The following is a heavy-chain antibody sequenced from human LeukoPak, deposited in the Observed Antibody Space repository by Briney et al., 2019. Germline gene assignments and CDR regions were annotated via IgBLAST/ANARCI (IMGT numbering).Heavy chain of an antibody. Sequence: GRSLRPSCAASGFTFSTYGMHWVRQAPGKGLGWVAVISYDGSNKYYADSVKGRFTISRDNSKNTLYLQMNSLRADDTALYYCAKDLEVGATIGYWGQGTLVTVSS. V-gene: IGHV3-30*18. CDR3: AKDLEVGATIGY. D-gene: IGHD1-26*01. CDR1: GFTFSTYG. CDR2: ISYDGSNK. J-gene: IGHJ4*02.